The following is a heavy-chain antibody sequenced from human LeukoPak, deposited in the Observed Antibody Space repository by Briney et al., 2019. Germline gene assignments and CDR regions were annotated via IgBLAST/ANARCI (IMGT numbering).Heavy chain of an antibody. V-gene: IGHV3-7*03. CDR1: GFTFDYYW. J-gene: IGHJ5*02. CDR3: AKMRPRYCSGGSCDVDWFDP. CDR2: IKESGSEK. D-gene: IGHD2-15*01. Sequence: GGSLRLSCAASGFTFDYYWMTWVRQAPGKGLEWLANIKESGSEKYYVDSVKGRFTISRDNAKNSLYLQMNSLRAEDTAVYYCAKMRPRYCSGGSCDVDWFDPWGQGTLVTVSS.